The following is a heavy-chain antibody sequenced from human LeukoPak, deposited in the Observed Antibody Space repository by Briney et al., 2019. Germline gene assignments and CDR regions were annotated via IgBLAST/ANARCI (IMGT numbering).Heavy chain of an antibody. J-gene: IGHJ4*02. V-gene: IGHV2-5*02. Sequence: SGPTLVNPTQTLTLTFTFSGSSLSTSGVGVGWIRQPPGKALEWLALIYWDDDKRYSPSLNSRLTITKHTSKHQVVLTMTNMDPVDTATYYCAHSDRIFLRRGFDYWGQGTLVTVSS. CDR1: GSSLSTSGVG. CDR2: IYWDDDK. CDR3: AHSDRIFLRRGFDY. D-gene: IGHD3-3*01.